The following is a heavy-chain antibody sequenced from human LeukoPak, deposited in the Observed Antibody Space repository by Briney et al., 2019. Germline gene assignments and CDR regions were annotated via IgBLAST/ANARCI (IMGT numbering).Heavy chain of an antibody. J-gene: IGHJ4*02. V-gene: IGHV3-23*01. Sequence: GGSLRLSCAAPGFTFSSYAMSWVRQAPGKGLEWVSAISGSGGSTYYADSVKGRFTISRDNSKNTLYLQMNSLRAEDTAVYYCAKGGYSYAKEYYFDYWGQGTLVTVSS. D-gene: IGHD5-18*01. CDR3: AKGGYSYAKEYYFDY. CDR2: ISGSGGST. CDR1: GFTFSSYA.